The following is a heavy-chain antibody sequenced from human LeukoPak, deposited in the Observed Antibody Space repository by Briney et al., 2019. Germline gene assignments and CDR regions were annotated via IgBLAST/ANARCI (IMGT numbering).Heavy chain of an antibody. CDR2: IYSSGST. CDR3: ARGPTRAIGFDI. Sequence: SQTLFLTCSVSGDSISSGTYYWSWVRQPAGKGLEWIGRIYSSGSTNYNPSLKSRVALSVDTSKNQFSLKLSSVTAADTAVYYCARGPTRAIGFDIWGQGTTVTVS. CDR1: GDSISSGTYY. V-gene: IGHV4-61*02. J-gene: IGHJ3*02.